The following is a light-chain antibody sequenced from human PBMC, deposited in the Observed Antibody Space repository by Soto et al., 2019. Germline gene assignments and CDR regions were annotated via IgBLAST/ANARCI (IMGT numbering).Light chain of an antibody. Sequence: QSALTQPASVSGSPGQSITISCTGSSSDIGAYNYVSWYQQHPGKAPKLLISDVTNRPSGVSNRFSGSKSANTASLTISGLQAEDEAEYYCSSYTSSTTFVFGPGTQLTVL. CDR3: SSYTSSTTFV. J-gene: IGLJ7*01. V-gene: IGLV2-14*03. CDR1: SSDIGAYNY. CDR2: DVT.